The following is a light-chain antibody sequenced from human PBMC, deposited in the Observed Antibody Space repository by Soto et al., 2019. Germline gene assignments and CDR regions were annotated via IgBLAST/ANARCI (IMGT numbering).Light chain of an antibody. V-gene: IGKV3-15*01. CDR2: GAS. CDR3: QQRTDRPPWT. J-gene: IGKJ1*01. Sequence: EIVMTQSPDTLFVSLGEGATLSCRASQSVSSHLAWYQHKPGQAPRLLIYGASTRASGIPARFSGSGSGTDFTLSISSLEPEDFAVYYCQQRTDRPPWTFGQGTKVDIK. CDR1: QSVSSH.